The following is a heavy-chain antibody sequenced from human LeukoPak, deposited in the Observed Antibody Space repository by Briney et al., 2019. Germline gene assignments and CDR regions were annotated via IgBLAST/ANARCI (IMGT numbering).Heavy chain of an antibody. CDR3: ARVPTQDYYDSSGYSDY. V-gene: IGHV3-7*01. CDR1: GFTFSSYW. CDR2: IKQDGSEK. J-gene: IGHJ4*02. D-gene: IGHD3-22*01. Sequence: GGSLRLSCAASGFTFSSYWMSWVRQAPGKGLEWVANIKQDGSEKYYVDSVKGRFTISRDNVKNSLYLQMNSLRAEDTAVYYCARVPTQDYYDSSGYSDYWGQGTLVTVSS.